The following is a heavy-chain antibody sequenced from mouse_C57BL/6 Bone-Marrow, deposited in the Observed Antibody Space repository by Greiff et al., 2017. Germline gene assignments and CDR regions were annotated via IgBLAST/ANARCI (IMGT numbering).Heavy chain of an antibody. CDR1: GYTFTDYE. Sequence: VQLQESGAELVRPGASVTLSCKASGYTFTDYEMHWVKQTPVHGLEWIGAIDPETGGTAYNQKFKGKAILTADKSSSTAYMELRSLTSEDSAVYYCLTTVVAPYYAMDYWGQGTSVTVSS. D-gene: IGHD1-1*01. CDR3: LTTVVAPYYAMDY. V-gene: IGHV1-15*01. CDR2: IDPETGGT. J-gene: IGHJ4*01.